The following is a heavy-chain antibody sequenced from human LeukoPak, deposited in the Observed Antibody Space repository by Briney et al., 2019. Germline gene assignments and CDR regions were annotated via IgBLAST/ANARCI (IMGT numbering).Heavy chain of an antibody. CDR2: INSDGSST. J-gene: IGHJ5*02. Sequence: GGSLRLSCAASGFTFSRYWMYWVRQAPGKGLVWVSRINSDGSSTSYADSVKGRFTISRDNAKNTLYLQMNSLRAEDTAVYYCARDVYSYGSNWFDPWGQGTLVTVSS. CDR1: GFTFSRYW. V-gene: IGHV3-74*01. CDR3: ARDVYSYGSNWFDP. D-gene: IGHD5-18*01.